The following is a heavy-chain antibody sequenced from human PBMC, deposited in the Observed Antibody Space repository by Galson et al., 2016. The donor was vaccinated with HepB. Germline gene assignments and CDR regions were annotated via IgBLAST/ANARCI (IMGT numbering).Heavy chain of an antibody. J-gene: IGHJ3*02. CDR3: AHSAANWKDGTGAFDI. CDR1: GFSLGTSGVN. V-gene: IGHV2-5*02. CDR2: IYWDDDK. Sequence: PALVKPTQTLTLTCPFSGFSLGTSGVNVGWIRQPPGKALEWLALIYWDDDKRYSPSLKSRLTITKDTSKNQVVLTMTNMGPVDTATYYCAHSAANWKDGTGAFDIWGQGTMVTVSS. D-gene: IGHD1-1*01.